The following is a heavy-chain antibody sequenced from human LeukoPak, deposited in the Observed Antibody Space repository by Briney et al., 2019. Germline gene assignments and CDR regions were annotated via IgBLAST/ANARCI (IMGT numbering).Heavy chain of an antibody. CDR2: ISSNGDNT. J-gene: IGHJ3*01. V-gene: IGHV3-64D*06. Sequence: PGGSLRLSCSASGFPFNTYAIHWVRQAPGKGLEYVAVISSNGDNTDFADSAKGRFTISRDNSKSTLFLQMNSLRAEDTAVYFCTRDSALLGVAFDLWGQGTVVTVSS. CDR1: GFPFNTYA. CDR3: TRDSALLGVAFDL. D-gene: IGHD2-15*01.